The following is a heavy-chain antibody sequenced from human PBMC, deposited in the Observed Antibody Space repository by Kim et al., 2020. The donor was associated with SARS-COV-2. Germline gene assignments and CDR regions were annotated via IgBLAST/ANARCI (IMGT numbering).Heavy chain of an antibody. CDR3: AREGGGHIWFGNNNWFDP. J-gene: IGHJ5*02. CDR2: IYYSGST. CDR1: GGSISSYY. D-gene: IGHD3-10*01. V-gene: IGHV4-59*01. Sequence: SETLSLTCTVSGGSISSYYWSWIRQPPGKGLEWIGYIYYSGSTNYNRSLKSRVTISVDTSKNQFSLKLSSVTAADTAVYYCAREGGGHIWFGNNNWFDPWGQGTLVTVSS.